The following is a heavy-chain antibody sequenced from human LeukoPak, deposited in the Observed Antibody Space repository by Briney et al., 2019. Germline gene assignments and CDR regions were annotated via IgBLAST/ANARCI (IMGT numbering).Heavy chain of an antibody. J-gene: IGHJ3*02. V-gene: IGHV4-30-2*01. CDR1: GGSISSGGYY. Sequence: SETLSLTCTVSGGSISSGGYYWSWIRQPPGRGLSGIGYIYHSGSTYYNPSLKSRVTISVDRSKNQFSLKLSSVTAADTAVYYCARVNWNYDNAFDIWGQGTMVTVSS. D-gene: IGHD1-7*01. CDR3: ARVNWNYDNAFDI. CDR2: IYHSGST.